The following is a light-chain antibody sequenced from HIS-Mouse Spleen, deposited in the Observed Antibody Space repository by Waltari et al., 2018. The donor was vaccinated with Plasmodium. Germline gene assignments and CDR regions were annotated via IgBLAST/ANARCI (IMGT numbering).Light chain of an antibody. CDR1: QAISNY. CDR2: DAS. Sequence: DIQMTQSPSSLSASEGDKVTITCQPSQAISNYLNWYQQKPGKAPKLLIYDASNLETGVPSRFSGSGSGTDFTFTISSLQPEDIATYYCQQYDNLPLTFGGGTKVEIK. J-gene: IGKJ4*01. CDR3: QQYDNLPLT. V-gene: IGKV1-33*01.